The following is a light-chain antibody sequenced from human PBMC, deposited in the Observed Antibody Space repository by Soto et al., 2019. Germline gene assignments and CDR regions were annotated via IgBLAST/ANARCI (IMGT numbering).Light chain of an antibody. CDR2: EVS. V-gene: IGLV1-47*01. Sequence: QSVLTQPPSASGTPGQRVTISCSGSSSNIGSNYVYWYQQLPGTAPKLMIYEVSNRPSGVSNRFSGSKSGNTASLTISGLQAEDETDYYCFSYTSSGTYVFGTGTKLTVL. CDR1: SSNIGSNY. CDR3: FSYTSSGTYV. J-gene: IGLJ1*01.